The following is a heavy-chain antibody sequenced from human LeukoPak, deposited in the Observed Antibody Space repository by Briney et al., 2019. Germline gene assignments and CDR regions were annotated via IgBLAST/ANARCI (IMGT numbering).Heavy chain of an antibody. D-gene: IGHD3-10*01. CDR3: ARGANHYYLSAGAFDI. V-gene: IGHV4-4*07. CDR2: IYTSGST. J-gene: IGHJ3*02. Sequence: PSETLSLTCAVSGGSISSYYWSWIRQPAGKGLEWIGRIYTSGSTNYNPSLKSRVTMSVDTSKNQFSLKLSSVTAADTAVYYCARGANHYYLSAGAFDIWGQGTMVTVSS. CDR1: GGSISSYY.